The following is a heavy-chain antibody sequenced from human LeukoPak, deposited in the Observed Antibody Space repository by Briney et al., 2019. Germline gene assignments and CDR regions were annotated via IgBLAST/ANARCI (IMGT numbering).Heavy chain of an antibody. D-gene: IGHD6-13*01. CDR3: ARHLPSGDNSWSSWGQGIPVTDSSGMDV. CDR1: GGSISSYY. V-gene: IGHV4-59*08. J-gene: IGHJ6*02. Sequence: KPSETLSLTCLVSGGSISSYYWSWIRQPPGKGLEWIGYIYYRGTTNYNPSLKSRATISVDTSKNQFSLKLTSVTAADTAVYYCARHLPSGDNSWSSWGQGIPVTDSSGMDVWGQGTTVTVSS. CDR2: IYYRGTT.